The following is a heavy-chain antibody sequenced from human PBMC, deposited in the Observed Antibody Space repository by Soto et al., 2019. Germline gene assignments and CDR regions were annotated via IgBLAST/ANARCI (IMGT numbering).Heavy chain of an antibody. V-gene: IGHV3-48*03. D-gene: IGHD1-26*01. Sequence: GGSLRLSCAASGFTFSSYEMNWVRQAPGKGLEWVSYISSSGSTIYYADSVKGRLTSTRDNAKNSLYLQMNSLRAEDKAVYYCARPLTGSSPGAFDIWGQGTMVTVSS. J-gene: IGHJ3*02. CDR1: GFTFSSYE. CDR3: ARPLTGSSPGAFDI. CDR2: ISSSGSTI.